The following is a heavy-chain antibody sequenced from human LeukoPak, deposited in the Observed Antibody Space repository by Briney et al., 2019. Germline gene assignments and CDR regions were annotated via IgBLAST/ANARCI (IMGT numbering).Heavy chain of an antibody. V-gene: IGHV1-69*01. D-gene: IGHD3-22*01. J-gene: IGHJ3*02. CDR2: IIPIFGTA. Sequence: SVKVSCKASGGTFSSYAISWVRQAPGQGLEWMGGIIPIFGTANYAQKFPGRVTITADESTSTAYMELSSLRSEDTAVYYCASLPTYYYDSSALDIWGQGTVVTVSS. CDR3: ASLPTYYYDSSALDI. CDR1: GGTFSSYA.